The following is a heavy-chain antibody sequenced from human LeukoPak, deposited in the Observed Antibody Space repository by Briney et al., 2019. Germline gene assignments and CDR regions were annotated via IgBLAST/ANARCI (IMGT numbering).Heavy chain of an antibody. CDR2: ISWDGADT. V-gene: IGHV3-43*01. J-gene: IGHJ4*02. CDR3: AKGKDSVAGATNDY. CDR1: GFTFGDYT. Sequence: GGSLRLSCAASGFTFGDYTMHWVRQTPGKGLEWVSLISWDGADTYYADSVKGRFTISRDNSKNSLYLQMNSLRAEDTAVYYCAKGKDSVAGATNDYWGQGTLVTVSS. D-gene: IGHD6-19*01.